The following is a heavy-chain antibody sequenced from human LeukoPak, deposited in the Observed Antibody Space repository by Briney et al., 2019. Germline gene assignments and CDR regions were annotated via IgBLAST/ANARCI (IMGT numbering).Heavy chain of an antibody. D-gene: IGHD3-22*01. V-gene: IGHV1-2*02. CDR3: ARGTYYYDSSGYFDY. CDR2: INPNSGGT. J-gene: IGHJ4*02. Sequence: ASVKVSCKTSGYTFTGYYLHWVRQAPGQGLEWLGWINPNSGGTNYAQNFQGRVTMTGDTSISTAYMELSRLRSDDTAVYYCARGTYYYDSSGYFDYWGQGTLVTVSA. CDR1: GYTFTGYY.